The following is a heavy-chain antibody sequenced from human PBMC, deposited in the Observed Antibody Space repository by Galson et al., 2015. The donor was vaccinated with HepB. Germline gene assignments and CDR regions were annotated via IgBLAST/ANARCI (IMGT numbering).Heavy chain of an antibody. V-gene: IGHV1-8*01. CDR3: ARVRERDFWSGYSQYYFDY. CDR1: GYTFTSYD. J-gene: IGHJ4*02. D-gene: IGHD3-3*01. Sequence: SVKVSCKASGYTFTSYDINWVRQATGQGLEWMGWMNPNSGNTGYAQKFQGRVTMTRNTSISTAYMELSSLRSEDTAVYYCARVRERDFWSGYSQYYFDYWGQGTLVTVSS. CDR2: MNPNSGNT.